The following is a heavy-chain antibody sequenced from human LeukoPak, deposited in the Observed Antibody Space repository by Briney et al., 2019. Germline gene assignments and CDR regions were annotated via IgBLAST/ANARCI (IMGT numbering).Heavy chain of an antibody. CDR3: AKNGQTGFSFDP. CDR2: IYYSGST. Sequence: PSETLSLTCTVSGGSISSGSYYWSWIRQPPGKGLEWIGYIYYSGSTNYNPSLKSRVTISADTSKNQFSLKLSSVTAADTAVYYCAKNGQTGFSFDPWGQGTLVTVSS. V-gene: IGHV4-61*01. J-gene: IGHJ5*02. D-gene: IGHD3-9*01. CDR1: GGSISSGSYY.